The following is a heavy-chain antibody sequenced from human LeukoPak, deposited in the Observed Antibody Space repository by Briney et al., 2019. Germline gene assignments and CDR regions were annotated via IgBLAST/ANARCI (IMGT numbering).Heavy chain of an antibody. V-gene: IGHV3-23*01. CDR3: AAYRGYGNYFDY. J-gene: IGHJ4*02. Sequence: PGGSLRLSCAASGFTFSSYAMSWVRQAPGKGLEWVSAISGSGGSTYYADSVKGRFTISRDNSKNTLYLQMNSMRAEDTAVYYCAAYRGYGNYFDYWGQGTLVTVSS. CDR2: ISGSGGST. D-gene: IGHD5-12*01. CDR1: GFTFSSYA.